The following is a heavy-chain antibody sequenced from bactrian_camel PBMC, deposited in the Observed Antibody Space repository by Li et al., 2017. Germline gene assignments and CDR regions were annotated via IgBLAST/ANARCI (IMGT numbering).Heavy chain of an antibody. CDR1: GDVDSGYC. Sequence: VQLVESGGGLVQTGGSLKLSCLASGDVDSGYCMGWFRQVPGQEREGVATITSAGTTTYADSVKGRFTISSDNAKNTLYLQMDSLKPEDTAVYYCAASGFCHYRDYRVPANRGQGTQ. V-gene: IGHV3S53*01. J-gene: IGHJ4*01. D-gene: IGHD4*01. CDR2: ITSAGTT. CDR3: AASGFCHYRDYRVPAN.